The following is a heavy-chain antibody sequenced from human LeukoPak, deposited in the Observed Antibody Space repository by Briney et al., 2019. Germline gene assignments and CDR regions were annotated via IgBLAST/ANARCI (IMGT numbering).Heavy chain of an antibody. Sequence: PSETLSLTCAVSGGSISSSNWWSWVRQPPGKGLEWIGEIYHSGSTNYNPSLKSRVTISVDKSKNQFSLKLSSVTAADTAVYYCARAAAIAAAGTYDYWGQGTLVTVSS. CDR2: IYHSGST. D-gene: IGHD6-13*01. V-gene: IGHV4-4*02. J-gene: IGHJ4*02. CDR1: GGSISSSNW. CDR3: ARAAAIAAAGTYDY.